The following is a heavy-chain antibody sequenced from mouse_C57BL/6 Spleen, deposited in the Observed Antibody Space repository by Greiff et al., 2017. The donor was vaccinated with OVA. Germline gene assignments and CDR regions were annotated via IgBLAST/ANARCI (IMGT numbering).Heavy chain of an antibody. CDR2: IYPGSGST. Sequence: VQLQQPGAELVKPGASVKMSCKASGYTFTSYWITWVKQRPGQGLEWIGDIYPGSGSTNYNEKFKSKATLTVDTSSRPAYLQLSSLTSDDSAVYYYATSRGSRLCSFDFWGTGTTVTVSS. V-gene: IGHV1-55*01. CDR3: ATSRGSRLCSFDF. D-gene: IGHD6-2*01. J-gene: IGHJ1*03. CDR1: GYTFTSYW.